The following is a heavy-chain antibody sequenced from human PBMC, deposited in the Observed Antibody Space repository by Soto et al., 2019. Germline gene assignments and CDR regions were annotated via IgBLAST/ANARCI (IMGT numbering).Heavy chain of an antibody. CDR3: ARDGPYYYASSMDV. Sequence: EVQLVESGGGLVQPGGSLRLSCVASGIPVSSNYMTWVRQAPGKGLEWVSVLHSGGDTYYAISVKGRFTISRHDSTNTVFLQMNSLTAEDTGVYYCARDGPYYYASSMDVWGQGTTVTVSS. J-gene: IGHJ6*02. CDR1: GIPVSSNY. V-gene: IGHV3-53*04. D-gene: IGHD3-10*01. CDR2: LHSGGDT.